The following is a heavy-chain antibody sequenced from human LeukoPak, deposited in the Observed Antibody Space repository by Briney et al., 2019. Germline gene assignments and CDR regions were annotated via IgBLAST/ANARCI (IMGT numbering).Heavy chain of an antibody. J-gene: IGHJ4*02. V-gene: IGHV4-38-2*01. D-gene: IGHD6-19*01. CDR3: ASGWGSDY. CDR1: GYSIISGYY. Sequence: SETLSLTCAVSGYSIISGYYWGWIRQPPGKGLEWIGSIYHSGSTYYNPSLKSRVTISVDTSKNQFSLKLSSVTAADTAVYYCASGWGSDYWGQGTLVTVSS. CDR2: IYHSGST.